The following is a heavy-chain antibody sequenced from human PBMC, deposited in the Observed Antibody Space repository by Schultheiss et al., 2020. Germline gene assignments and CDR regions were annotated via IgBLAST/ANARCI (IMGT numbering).Heavy chain of an antibody. Sequence: ASVKVSCKTSGYTFTNHDINWVRQAAGQGLEWMGWMSPKSARTGYAQRFQGRVSMSTDTSTGTAYLELRSLKSDDTAVYYCARDRASWIAVTGNWFDTWGQGTPVTVSS. D-gene: IGHD6-19*01. CDR3: ARDRASWIAVTGNWFDT. J-gene: IGHJ5*02. CDR2: MSPKSART. CDR1: GYTFTNHD. V-gene: IGHV1-8*01.